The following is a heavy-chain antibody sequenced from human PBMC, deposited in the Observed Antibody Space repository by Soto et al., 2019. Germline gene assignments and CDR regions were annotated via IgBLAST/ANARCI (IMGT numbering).Heavy chain of an antibody. V-gene: IGHV2-5*02. Sequence: QITLKESGPTLVKPTQTLTLTCTCSGFSRTTRGVGVGWIRQPPGKALECLALIYWDDDKRYSPSLQSRLSITKDTSTNQVVLTTTNVDPVDTATYYCAHIPNYYQSDWFDPWGQGTLVSVSS. CDR3: AHIPNYYQSDWFDP. J-gene: IGHJ5*02. CDR1: GFSRTTRGVG. CDR2: IYWDDDK. D-gene: IGHD3-10*01.